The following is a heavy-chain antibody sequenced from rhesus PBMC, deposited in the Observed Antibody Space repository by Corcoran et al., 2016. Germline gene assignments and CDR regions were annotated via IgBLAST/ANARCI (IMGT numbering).Heavy chain of an antibody. D-gene: IGHD5-36*02. CDR1: GGSIRSSY. V-gene: IGHV4-169*01. J-gene: IGHJ4*01. CDR2: IYGSGSST. CDR3: ARGYSYSY. Sequence: QLQLQESGPGLVKPSETLSVTCAVSGGSIRSSYWSLIRQAPGKGLEWMGYIYGSGSSTNYNPSLKSRVPLSVDTSKNQLSLKLSSVTTADTAVYYCARGYSYSYWGQGVLVTVSS.